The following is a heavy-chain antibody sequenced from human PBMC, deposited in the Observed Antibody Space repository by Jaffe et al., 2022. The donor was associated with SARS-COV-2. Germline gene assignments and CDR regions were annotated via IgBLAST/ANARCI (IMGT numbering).Heavy chain of an antibody. CDR1: GFTFSSYA. V-gene: IGHV3-23*01. CDR2: ISANGYGT. CDR3: AKKYCSGTSCQYDSYYGMDV. J-gene: IGHJ6*02. D-gene: IGHD2-2*01. Sequence: EVQLLESGGGLVQPGGSLRLSCAASGFTFSSYAMRWVRQAPGKGLEWVSAISANGYGTHYADSVQGRFTISRDNSKNTLYLQMNSLRAEDRAIYYCAKKYCSGTSCQYDSYYGMDVWGQGTTVTVSS.